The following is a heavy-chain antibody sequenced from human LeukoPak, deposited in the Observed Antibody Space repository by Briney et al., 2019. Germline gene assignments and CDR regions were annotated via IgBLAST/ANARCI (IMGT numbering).Heavy chain of an antibody. CDR2: IYSGGST. CDR1: GFTVSSNY. J-gene: IGHJ5*02. CDR3: ARALYCSSTGCFYFDP. Sequence: GGSLRLSCAASGFTVSSNYMSWVRQAPGKGLEWVSVIYSGGSTYYADSVKGRFTISRHNSKNTLYLQMNSLRAEDTAVYYCARALYCSSTGCFYFDPWGQGTLVTVSS. D-gene: IGHD2-2*01. V-gene: IGHV3-53*04.